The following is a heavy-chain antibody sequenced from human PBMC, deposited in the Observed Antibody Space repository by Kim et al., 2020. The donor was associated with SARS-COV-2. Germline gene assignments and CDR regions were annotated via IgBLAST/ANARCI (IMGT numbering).Heavy chain of an antibody. J-gene: IGHJ3*02. CDR3: AKGGGNWGYYPRASDI. V-gene: IGHV3-23*01. CDR2: ISGSGGST. Sequence: GGSLRLSCAASGFTFSSYAMSWIRQAPGKGLEWVSAISGSGGSTYYADSVKGRFTISRDNSKNTLYLQLNSLRAEDTAVYYCAKGGGNWGYYPRASDIWGQGTMVTVPS. CDR1: GFTFSSYA. D-gene: IGHD7-27*01.